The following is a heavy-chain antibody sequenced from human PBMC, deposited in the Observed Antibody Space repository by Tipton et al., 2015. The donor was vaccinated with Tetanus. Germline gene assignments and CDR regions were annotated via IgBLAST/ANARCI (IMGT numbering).Heavy chain of an antibody. J-gene: IGHJ5*02. CDR3: AKDPGLDLDWYSSSSGWFAP. V-gene: IGHV3-23*01. CDR1: GFTFSSYA. D-gene: IGHD6-6*01. Sequence: SLRLSCAASGFTFSSYAMSWVRQAPGKGLEWVSAISGSGGSTYYADSVKGRFTISRDNSKNTLYLQMNSLRAEDTAVYYCAKDPGLDLDWYSSSSGWFAPWGQGTLVTVSS. CDR2: ISGSGGST.